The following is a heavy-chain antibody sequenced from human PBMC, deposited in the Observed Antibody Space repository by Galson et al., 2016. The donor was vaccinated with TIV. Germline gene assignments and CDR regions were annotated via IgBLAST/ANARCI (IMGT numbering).Heavy chain of an antibody. D-gene: IGHD4-17*01. CDR2: MNPNSGNT. V-gene: IGHV1-8*02. J-gene: IGHJ4*02. CDR3: ARSGDYGDY. CDR1: GYTFTSYD. Sequence: SVKVSCKASGYTFTSYDINWVRQATGQGLEWMGWMNPNSGNTGYAQKFRGRVTMTRNTSVRTAYMQLSSLRSEDTAVYYCARSGDYGDYWVQGTLVTVSS.